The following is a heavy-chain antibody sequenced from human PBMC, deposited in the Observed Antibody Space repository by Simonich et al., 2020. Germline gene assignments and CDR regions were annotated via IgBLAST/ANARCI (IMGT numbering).Heavy chain of an antibody. CDR2: IIPILGIA. J-gene: IGHJ3*02. CDR1: GGPFSSYA. Sequence: QVQLVQSGAEVKKPGSSVKVSCKASGGPFSSYAISWVRQAPGQGLELMGGIIPILGIANSAQKFQGRVTITADKSTSTAYMELSSLRSEDTAVYYCARGLELGYAFDIWGQGTMVTVSS. V-gene: IGHV1-69*10. D-gene: IGHD7-27*01. CDR3: ARGLELGYAFDI.